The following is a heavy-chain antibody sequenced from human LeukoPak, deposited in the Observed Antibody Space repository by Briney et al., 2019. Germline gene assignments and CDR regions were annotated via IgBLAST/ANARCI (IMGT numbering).Heavy chain of an antibody. CDR1: GGSISSGDYY. CDR2: IYYSGST. J-gene: IGHJ4*02. V-gene: IGHV4-30-4*08. D-gene: IGHD2-21*01. CDR3: ARTQNYCGGDCYLFDH. Sequence: TLSLTCTVSGGSISSGDYYWSWIRQPPGKGLEWIGYIYYSGSTYYNPSLKSRVTISVDTSKNQFSLKLSSVTAADTAVYYCARTQNYCGGDCYLFDHWGQGTLVTVSS.